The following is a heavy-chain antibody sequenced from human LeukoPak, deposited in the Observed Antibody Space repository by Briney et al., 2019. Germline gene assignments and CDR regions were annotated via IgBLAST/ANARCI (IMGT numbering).Heavy chain of an antibody. V-gene: IGHV4-59*01. J-gene: IGHJ6*03. Sequence: SETLSLTCTVSGGSISSYYWNWIRQPPGKGLEWIGYIYYSGSTNYNPSLKSRVTISVDTSKNQFALKLSSVTAADTAVYYCARVELTLVRGVIHYYMDVWGKGTTVTVSS. CDR3: ARVELTLVRGVIHYYMDV. CDR1: GGSISSYY. D-gene: IGHD3-10*01. CDR2: IYYSGST.